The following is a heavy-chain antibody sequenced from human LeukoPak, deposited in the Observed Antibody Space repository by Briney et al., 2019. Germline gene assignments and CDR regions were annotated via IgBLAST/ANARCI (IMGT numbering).Heavy chain of an antibody. CDR2: ISANGGNT. J-gene: IGHJ6*02. V-gene: IGHV3-23*01. D-gene: IGHD6-13*01. CDR1: GFTFSSYA. CDR3: ARLYSSSWYLGMDV. Sequence: GGSLRLSCAASGFTFSSYAMSWVRQVPGKGLEWVSSISANGGNTYYADFVKGRFAISRDNSENTLYLQMNSLRAEDTAVYYCARLYSSSWYLGMDVWGQGTTVTVSS.